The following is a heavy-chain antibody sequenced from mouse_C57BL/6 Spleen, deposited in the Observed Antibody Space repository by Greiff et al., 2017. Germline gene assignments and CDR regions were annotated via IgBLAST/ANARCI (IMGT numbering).Heavy chain of an antibody. J-gene: IGHJ2*01. Sequence: LVESGAELARPGASVKLSCKASGYTFTSYGISWVKQRTGQGLEWIGEIYPRSGNTYYNEKFKGKATLTADKSSSTAYMELRSLTSEDSAVYFCARPYDGFDYWGQGTTLTVSS. CDR1: GYTFTSYG. CDR2: IYPRSGNT. D-gene: IGHD2-3*01. V-gene: IGHV1-81*01. CDR3: ARPYDGFDY.